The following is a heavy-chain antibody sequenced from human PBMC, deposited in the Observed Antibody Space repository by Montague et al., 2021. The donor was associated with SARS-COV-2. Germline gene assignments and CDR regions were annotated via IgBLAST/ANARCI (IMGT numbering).Heavy chain of an antibody. CDR1: GDSINSGPYF. CDR3: ATGSRWIAPALLSGLDA. V-gene: IGHV4-61*02. D-gene: IGHD2-21*01. Sequence: TLSLTCTVSGDSINSGPYFWNWIRQPAGKGLEWIGRTYTRGGTNSNLSLESRVTISTGTSKNQLSLGSSPVTVADTAVYYCATGSRWIAPALLSGLDAWGQGTTVTVSS. J-gene: IGHJ6*02. CDR2: TYTRGGT.